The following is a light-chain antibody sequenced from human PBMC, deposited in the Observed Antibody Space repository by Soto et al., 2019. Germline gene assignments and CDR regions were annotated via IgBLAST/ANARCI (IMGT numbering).Light chain of an antibody. V-gene: IGLV1-44*01. CDR2: SNN. Sequence: QSVLTQPPSASGTPGQRVTISCSGSSSNIGSNTVNWYQQLPGTAPKLHIYSNNQRPSGVPDRFSGSKSGTSASLAISGLQSEDEADYYCAAWDDSLNGPHVVFGGGTKLTVL. J-gene: IGLJ2*01. CDR3: AAWDDSLNGPHVV. CDR1: SSNIGSNT.